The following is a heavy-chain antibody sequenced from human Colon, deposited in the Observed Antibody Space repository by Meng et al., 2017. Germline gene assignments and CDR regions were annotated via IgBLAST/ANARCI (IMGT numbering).Heavy chain of an antibody. CDR2: VQHSGDT. CDR1: CASINSSYW. V-gene: IGHV4-4*02. CDR3: GRNGAYSIDP. D-gene: IGHD2-15*01. Sequence: QVQLKGSGPWLASPSRSLSRACSGSCASINSSYWWSWLRQHRVEWLGEIEQVQHSGDTNYHPTLKSRFAISVDESNTQYSLCLTAVTAAVTAIYYCGRNGAYSIDPWGRGTLVTVSS. J-gene: IGHJ5*02.